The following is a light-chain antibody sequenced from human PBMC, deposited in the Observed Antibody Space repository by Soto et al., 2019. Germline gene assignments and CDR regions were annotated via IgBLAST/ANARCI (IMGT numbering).Light chain of an antibody. V-gene: IGLV2-14*01. CDR3: SSYTSSSIVV. CDR1: SSDVGGYNY. J-gene: IGLJ2*01. Sequence: QSALTQPASVSGSPGQSITISCTGTSSDVGGYNYVSWHQQHPGKAPKLMIYDVSNRPSGVSNRFSGSKSGNTASLTISGLQAEDEADYYCSSYTSSSIVVFGGGTQLTVL. CDR2: DVS.